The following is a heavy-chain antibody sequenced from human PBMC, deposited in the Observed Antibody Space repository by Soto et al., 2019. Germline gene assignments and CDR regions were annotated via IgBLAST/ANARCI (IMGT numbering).Heavy chain of an antibody. V-gene: IGHV3-23*01. Sequence: EVQLLESGGGLVQPGGSLRLSCAASGFTFSSYAMSWVRQAPGMGLEWVSTISGRGSNTYYADSVKGRFTISRDNSKNTLYLQMNSLRAEDTAVYYCAKDLELRGGGWFDPWGQGTLVTVSS. D-gene: IGHD1-7*01. CDR3: AKDLELRGGGWFDP. J-gene: IGHJ5*02. CDR2: ISGRGSNT. CDR1: GFTFSSYA.